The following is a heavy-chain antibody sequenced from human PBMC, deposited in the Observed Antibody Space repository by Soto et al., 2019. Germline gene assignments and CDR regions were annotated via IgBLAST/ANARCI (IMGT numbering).Heavy chain of an antibody. D-gene: IGHD1-26*01. CDR2: INWNGGST. CDR3: ASGIVGATTYGMDV. V-gene: IGHV3-20*04. Sequence: EVQLVESGGGGVRPGGSLRLSCAASGFTFDDYGMSWVRQAPGKGLEWVSGINWNGGSTGYADSVKGRFTISRDNAKHSLYLQMNSLRAEDTALYYCASGIVGATTYGMDVWGQGTTVTVSS. J-gene: IGHJ6*02. CDR1: GFTFDDYG.